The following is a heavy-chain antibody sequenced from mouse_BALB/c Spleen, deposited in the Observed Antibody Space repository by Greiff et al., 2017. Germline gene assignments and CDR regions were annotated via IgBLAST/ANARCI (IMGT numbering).Heavy chain of an antibody. V-gene: IGHV1-7*01. J-gene: IGHJ3*01. CDR2: INPSTGYT. D-gene: IGHD2-14*01. CDR3: ASYYRYDEAWFAY. CDR1: GYTFTSYW. Sequence: QVQLQQSGAELAKPGASVKMSCKASGYTFTSYWMHWVKQRPGQGLEWIGYINPSTGYTEYNQKFKDKATLTADKSSSTAYMQLSSLTSEDSAVYYCASYYRYDEAWFAYWGQGTLVTVSA.